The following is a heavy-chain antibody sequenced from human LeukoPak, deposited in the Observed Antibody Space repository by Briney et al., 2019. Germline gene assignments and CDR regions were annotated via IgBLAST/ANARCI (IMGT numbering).Heavy chain of an antibody. J-gene: IGHJ6*02. D-gene: IGHD4-17*01. CDR1: GFTFSSYS. V-gene: IGHV3-21*01. CDR2: ISSSSSYI. CDR3: ARDDDYGDYYGMDV. Sequence: GGSLRLSCAASGFTFSSYSMNWVRQAPGKGLEWVSSISSSSSYIYYADSVKGRFTISRDNAKNSLYLQMNSLRAEDTAVYYCARDDDYGDYYGMDVWGQGTLVTVSS.